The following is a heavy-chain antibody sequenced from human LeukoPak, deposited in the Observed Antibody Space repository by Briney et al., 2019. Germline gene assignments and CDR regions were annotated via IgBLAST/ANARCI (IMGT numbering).Heavy chain of an antibody. V-gene: IGHV4-59*01. Sequence: KPSETLSLTCTVSGGSISSYYWSWTRQPPGKGLEWIGYIYYSGSTNYNPSLKSRVTISVDTSKNQFSLKLSSVTAADTAVYYCARDRSGDSEYSSGYGDLDYWGQGTLAPVSA. D-gene: IGHD3-22*01. J-gene: IGHJ4*02. CDR1: GGSISSYY. CDR3: ARDRSGDSEYSSGYGDLDY. CDR2: IYYSGST.